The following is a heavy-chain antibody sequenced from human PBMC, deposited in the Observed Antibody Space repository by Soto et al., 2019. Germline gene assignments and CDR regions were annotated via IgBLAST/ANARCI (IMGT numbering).Heavy chain of an antibody. CDR2: ISGSGGST. CDR1: GFTFSSYA. D-gene: IGHD3-10*01. V-gene: IGHV3-23*01. CDR3: AKATYYYGSGSYYNPIDP. Sequence: GGSLRLSCAASGFTFSSYAMSWVRQAPGKGLEWVSVISGSGGSTYYADSVKGRFTISRDNSKNTLYLQMNSLRAEDTAVYYCAKATYYYGSGSYYNPIDPWGQGTLVTSPQ. J-gene: IGHJ5*02.